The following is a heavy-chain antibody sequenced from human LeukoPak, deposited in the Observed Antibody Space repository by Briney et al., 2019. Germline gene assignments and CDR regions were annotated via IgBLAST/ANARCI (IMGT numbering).Heavy chain of an antibody. Sequence: QAGGSLRLSCAASGFTFSTSAMHWVRQAPGKGLEWVALISYDGGDKYYADSVKGRFTISRDNSKDTVYLQMSSLRAEDTAVYYCVRATGVLINYFDYWGQGTLVTVSS. CDR2: ISYDGGDK. J-gene: IGHJ4*02. CDR3: VRATGVLINYFDY. CDR1: GFTFSTSA. V-gene: IGHV3-30-3*01. D-gene: IGHD1-14*01.